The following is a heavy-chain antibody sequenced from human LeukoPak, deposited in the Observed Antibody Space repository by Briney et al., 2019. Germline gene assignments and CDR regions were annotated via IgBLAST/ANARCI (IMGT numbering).Heavy chain of an antibody. D-gene: IGHD5-12*01. CDR3: AAWTDRGYSY. V-gene: IGHV3-7*01. CDR1: GFTFSRSW. CDR2: INPDGDGM. J-gene: IGHJ4*02. Sequence: GGSLRLSCTASGFTFSRSWMSWIRQAPGKGLEWVANINPDGDGMRFVASVKGRFTMSRDNAQSSLHLQMNSLRVEDTAFYYCAAWTDRGYSYWGQGVLVTVSS.